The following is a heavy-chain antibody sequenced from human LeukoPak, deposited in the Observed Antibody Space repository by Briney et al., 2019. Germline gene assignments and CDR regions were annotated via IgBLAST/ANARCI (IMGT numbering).Heavy chain of an antibody. CDR3: ARDGSARAYYDILTGYSPFDY. CDR2: ISSNGGST. V-gene: IGHV3-64*01. CDR1: GFTFSSYV. D-gene: IGHD3-9*01. Sequence: GGSLRLSCAASGFTFSSYVMHWVRQAPGKGLEYVSAISSNGGSTYYANSVKGRFTISRDNSKNTLYLQMGSLRAEDMAVYSCARDGSARAYYDILTGYSPFDYWGQGTLVTVSS. J-gene: IGHJ4*02.